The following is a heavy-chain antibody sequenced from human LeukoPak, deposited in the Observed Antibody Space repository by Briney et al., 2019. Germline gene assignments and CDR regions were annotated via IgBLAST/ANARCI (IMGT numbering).Heavy chain of an antibody. Sequence: GGSLRLSCAASGFSFSNYWMSWVRQAPGKGLEWVANIKEDGSEKYYVDSVKGRFTISRDNARNSLYLQMNSLRAEDTAVYYCASGRQLGYWGQGTLVIVSS. CDR1: GFSFSNYW. V-gene: IGHV3-7*01. D-gene: IGHD6-13*01. J-gene: IGHJ4*02. CDR3: ASGRQLGY. CDR2: IKEDGSEK.